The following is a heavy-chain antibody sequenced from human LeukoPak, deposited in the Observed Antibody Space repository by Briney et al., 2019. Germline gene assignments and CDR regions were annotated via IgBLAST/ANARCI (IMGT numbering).Heavy chain of an antibody. CDR1: GFTFSSYV. Sequence: GGSLRLSCAASGFTFSSYVMSWVRQAPGKGLEWVSAITGSGGTTYYADFVKGRFTISRDNSKNTLYLEMSSLRVEDTAIYYCAKWPEGAMDYFDYWGQGTLVTVSS. CDR3: AKWPEGAMDYFDY. V-gene: IGHV3-23*01. J-gene: IGHJ4*02. CDR2: ITGSGGTT. D-gene: IGHD3-16*01.